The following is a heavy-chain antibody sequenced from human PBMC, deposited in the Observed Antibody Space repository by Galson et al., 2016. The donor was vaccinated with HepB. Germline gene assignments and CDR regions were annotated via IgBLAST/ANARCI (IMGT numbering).Heavy chain of an antibody. CDR1: GFTFSNYY. CDR2: ISPSTTTI. Sequence: SLRLSCAASGFTFSNYYMSWIRQAPGKGLEWVAYISPSTTTINYADSVKGRFTVSRDNAKNSLYLQMNSLGAEDTAVYYCASASGRCSVHTFDLWGRGTMVTVSS. J-gene: IGHJ3*01. V-gene: IGHV3-11*04. D-gene: IGHD1-26*01. CDR3: ASASGRCSVHTFDL.